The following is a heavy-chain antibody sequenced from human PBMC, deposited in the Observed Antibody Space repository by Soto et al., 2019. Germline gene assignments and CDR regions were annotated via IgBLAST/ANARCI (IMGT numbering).Heavy chain of an antibody. V-gene: IGHV1-46*01. CDR1: GYTFTSYY. D-gene: IGHD4-17*01. CDR2: INPSGGST. Sequence: ASVKVSCKASGYTFTSYYMHWVRQAPGQGLEWMGIINPSGGSTSYAQKFQGRVTMTRDTSTSTVYMELSSLRSEDTAVYYCARDGTGALVMTTVTTTSYDGMDVWGQGTTVTVSS. J-gene: IGHJ6*02. CDR3: ARDGTGALVMTTVTTTSYDGMDV.